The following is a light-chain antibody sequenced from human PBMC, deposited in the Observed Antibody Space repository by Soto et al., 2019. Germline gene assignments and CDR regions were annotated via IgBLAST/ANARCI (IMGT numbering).Light chain of an antibody. CDR2: WAS. CDR1: QSVLYSSNNKNY. J-gene: IGKJ4*01. V-gene: IGKV4-1*01. Sequence: DIVMTQSPDSLAVSLGESATINCKSSQSVLYSSNNKNYLAWYQQKPGQPPKLLIYWASTRESVVPDRFSGSGSGTDFTLTISSLHAEDVAVYYCQQYYSTPVSFGGGTKVEI. CDR3: QQYYSTPVS.